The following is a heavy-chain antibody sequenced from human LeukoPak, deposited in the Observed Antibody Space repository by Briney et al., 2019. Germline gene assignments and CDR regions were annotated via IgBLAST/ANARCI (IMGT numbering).Heavy chain of an antibody. V-gene: IGHV3-7*01. CDR3: AREATGDNAFDI. CDR1: GFTFSRYW. Sequence: PGGSLRLSCAASGFTFSRYWMSWVRQAPGKGLEWVANIKRDVSEEYLVDSVKGRFTISRDNAKNSLYQQMNSLREEDTAVYYCAREATGDNAFDIWGQGTMVTVSS. CDR2: IKRDVSEE. J-gene: IGHJ3*02. D-gene: IGHD7-27*01.